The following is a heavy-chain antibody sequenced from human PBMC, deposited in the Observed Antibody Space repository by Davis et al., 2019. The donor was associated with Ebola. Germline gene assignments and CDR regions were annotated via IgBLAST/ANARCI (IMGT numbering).Heavy chain of an antibody. D-gene: IGHD3-3*01. CDR2: IHSDGSVT. CDR1: GFTFSTYA. V-gene: IGHV3-23*01. J-gene: IGHJ3*02. Sequence: GGSLRLSCAASGFTFSTYAMSWVRQAPGKGLEWVSTIHSDGSVTYYADSVRGRLTVSRDNSKSTLYLQMNSLRAEDAAVYYCAKDNQPRNGIFDPFDIRGQGTMVTVSS. CDR3: AKDNQPRNGIFDPFDI.